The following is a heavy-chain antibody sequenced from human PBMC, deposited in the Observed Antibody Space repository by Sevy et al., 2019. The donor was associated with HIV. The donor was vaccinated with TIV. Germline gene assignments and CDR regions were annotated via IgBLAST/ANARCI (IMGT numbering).Heavy chain of an antibody. D-gene: IGHD5-12*01. CDR2: ISYDGSNK. CDR3: ARDFLGYGYSGYGQGPYAFDI. CDR1: GFTFSSYA. J-gene: IGHJ3*02. V-gene: IGHV3-30-3*01. Sequence: GGSLRLSCAASGFTFSSYAMHWVRQAPGKGLEWVAVISYDGSNKYYADSVKGRFTISRDNSKNTLYLQMNSLRAEDTAVYYCARDFLGYGYSGYGQGPYAFDIWAKGQWSPSPQ.